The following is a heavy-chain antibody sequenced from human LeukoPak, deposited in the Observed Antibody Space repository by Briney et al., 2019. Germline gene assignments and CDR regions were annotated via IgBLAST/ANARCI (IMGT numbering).Heavy chain of an antibody. CDR2: IYSGGST. CDR3: ASDTYYAILTGYYGMDV. J-gene: IGHJ6*02. D-gene: IGHD3-9*01. CDR1: GFTVSSNY. V-gene: IGHV3-66*01. Sequence: GGSLRLSCAASGFTVSSNYMSWVRQAPGKGLEWVSVIYSGGSTYYADSVKGRFTISRDNSKNTLYLQMNSLRVEDTAVYYCASDTYYAILTGYYGMDVWGQGTTVTVSS.